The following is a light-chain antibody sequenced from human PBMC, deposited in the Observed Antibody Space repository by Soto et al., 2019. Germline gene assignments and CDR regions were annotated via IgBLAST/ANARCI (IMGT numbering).Light chain of an antibody. CDR3: HQYHAVLGNG. Sequence: EIVLTQSAGTLSLSPGERAALSCRASQSISSRYLGWYQQKPGQAPRLLIYGASSRATGIPDRFSGSGSGTDFTLTISRLEPEDAAVYYCHQYHAVLGNGFAQGTRLEIK. CDR1: QSISSRY. CDR2: GAS. V-gene: IGKV3-20*01. J-gene: IGKJ2*03.